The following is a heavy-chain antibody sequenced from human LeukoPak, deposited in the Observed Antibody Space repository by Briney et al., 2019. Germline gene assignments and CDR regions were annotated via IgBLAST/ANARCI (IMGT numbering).Heavy chain of an antibody. J-gene: IGHJ6*02. CDR2: IYYSGST. V-gene: IGHV4-31*03. Sequence: SETLSLTCTVSGGSISSGGYYWSWIRQHPGKGLEWIGYIYYSGSTYYNPSLKSRVTISVDTSKNQFSLKLSSVTAADTAVYYCAREVPGGKAFPYYYYGMDVWGQGTTVTVSS. CDR3: AREVPGGKAFPYYYYGMDV. CDR1: GGSISSGGYY. D-gene: IGHD1-14*01.